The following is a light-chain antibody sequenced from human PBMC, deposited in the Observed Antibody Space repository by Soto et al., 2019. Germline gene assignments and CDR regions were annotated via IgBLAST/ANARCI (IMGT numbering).Light chain of an antibody. CDR3: QQYNNWPPT. CDR1: QSISRY. CDR2: LAS. J-gene: IGKJ1*01. Sequence: DIQMTQSPSSLSASVGDRVTITCRASQSISRYLSWYQQKPGKAPKLLIYLASSLQSGVPSRFSGSGSGTEFTLTISSLQSEDFAVYYRQQYNNWPPTFGQGTKVDIK. V-gene: IGKV1-39*01.